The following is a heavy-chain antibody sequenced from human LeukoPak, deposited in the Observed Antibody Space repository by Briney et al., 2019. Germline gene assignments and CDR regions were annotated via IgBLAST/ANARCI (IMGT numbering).Heavy chain of an antibody. CDR2: INAYNGNP. V-gene: IGHV1-18*01. J-gene: IGHJ4*02. D-gene: IGHD3-22*01. Sequence: ASVKVSCKASGYTFTSYGITWVRQAPGQGLEWMGWINAYNGNPHYAQKLQGRVTMTTDTSTGTAYMELRSLRSDDTAVYYCARGFDYDNSGYFPDYWGQGTLVTVSS. CDR3: ARGFDYDNSGYFPDY. CDR1: GYTFTSYG.